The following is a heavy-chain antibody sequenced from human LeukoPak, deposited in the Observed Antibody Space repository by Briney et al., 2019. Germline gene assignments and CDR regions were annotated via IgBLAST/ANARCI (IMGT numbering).Heavy chain of an antibody. CDR2: ISFDGST. CDR3: AVSNRMDP. Sequence: GGSLRLSCAASGFTFSDYWMHWVRQAPGKGLVWVSCISFDGSTTYADSVKGRFTISRDNAKNTVHLQMDSLTVEDTAVYYCAVSNRMDPWGQGTLVTVSS. D-gene: IGHD1-14*01. CDR1: GFTFSDYW. J-gene: IGHJ5*02. V-gene: IGHV3-74*01.